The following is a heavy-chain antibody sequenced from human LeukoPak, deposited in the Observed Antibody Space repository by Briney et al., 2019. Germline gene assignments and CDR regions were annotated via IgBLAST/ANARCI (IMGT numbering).Heavy chain of an antibody. CDR2: IYYNGNT. J-gene: IGHJ4*02. V-gene: IGHV4-59*12. Sequence: SETLSLTCTVSGGSISSDYWSWIRQPPGKGLEWIGHIYYNGNTNYKPSLKSRVTMSVDTSKNQFSLKLSSVTAADTAVYYCARDGPYYYDTSDLDYWGQGTLVTVSS. CDR1: GGSISSDY. CDR3: ARDGPYYYDTSDLDY. D-gene: IGHD3-22*01.